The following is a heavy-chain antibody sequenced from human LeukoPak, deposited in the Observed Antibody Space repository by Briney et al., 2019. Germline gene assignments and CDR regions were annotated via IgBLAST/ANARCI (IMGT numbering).Heavy chain of an antibody. Sequence: GGSLRLSCAASGFTFSNYNMNWVRQAPGKAMEWVSSITTSATYIFYADSVKGRFTISRDNAKNSLYLQMDSLGPEDTAVYYCARNLYGGNSWDVFDYWGQGTLVTVSS. CDR2: ITTSATYI. CDR1: GFTFSNYN. CDR3: ARNLYGGNSWDVFDY. V-gene: IGHV3-21*01. D-gene: IGHD4-23*01. J-gene: IGHJ4*02.